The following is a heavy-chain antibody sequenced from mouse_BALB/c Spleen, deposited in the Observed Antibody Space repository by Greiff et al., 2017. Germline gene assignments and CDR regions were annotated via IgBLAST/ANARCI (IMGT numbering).Heavy chain of an antibody. J-gene: IGHJ2*01. CDR1: GFAFSSYD. CDR3: ARHRTTASYYFDY. Sequence: EVKLVESGGGLVKPGGSLKLSCAASGFAFSSYDMSWVRQTPEKRLEWVAYISSGGGSTYYPDTVKGRFTISRDNAKNTLYLQMSSLKSEDTAMYYCARHRTTASYYFDYWGQGTTLTVSS. CDR2: ISSGGGST. V-gene: IGHV5-12-1*01. D-gene: IGHD1-2*01.